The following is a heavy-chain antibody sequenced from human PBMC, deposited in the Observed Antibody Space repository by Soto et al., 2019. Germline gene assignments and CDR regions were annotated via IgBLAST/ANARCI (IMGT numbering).Heavy chain of an antibody. CDR3: ARTVLGPDLLADSFVDYYYYMDV. CDR2: VYYSGST. Sequence: SETLSLTCTVSGGSISSSSYYWGWIRQPPGKGLEWIGSVYYSGSTSYNPSLKRRVTLSADSSKGQFSLRLNSVTAADTAVYYCARTVLGPDLLADSFVDYYYYMDVWGQGTTVTVSS. D-gene: IGHD3-9*01. V-gene: IGHV4-39*01. CDR1: GGSISSSSYY. J-gene: IGHJ6*03.